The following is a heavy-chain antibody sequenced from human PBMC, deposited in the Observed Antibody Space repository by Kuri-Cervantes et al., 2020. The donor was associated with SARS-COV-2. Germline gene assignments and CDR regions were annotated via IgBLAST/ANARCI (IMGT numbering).Heavy chain of an antibody. V-gene: IGHV3-74*01. J-gene: IGHJ6*02. CDR1: GFTFSGHW. Sequence: GESLKISCAASGFTFSGHWIHWVRQAPGKGLVWVSRINPDGSYTNNADSVKGRFTLSRDNAKNMLFLQMNSLRAEDTAVYYCAREFGELFDDSYYYYYGMDVWGQGTTVTVSS. CDR3: AREFGELFDDSYYYYYGMDV. CDR2: INPDGSYT. D-gene: IGHD3-10*01.